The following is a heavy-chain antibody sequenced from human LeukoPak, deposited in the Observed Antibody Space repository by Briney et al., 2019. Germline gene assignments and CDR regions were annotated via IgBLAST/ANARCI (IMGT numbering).Heavy chain of an antibody. Sequence: GGSLRLSCAASGFSFIDYYMSWIRQAPGKGLEWVSYMDDSGRIIYYGGSVKGRFTISRDNARNSLFLQMNRLTAENTAVYFCGRVRRAAADSLRYFDYWGRGTLVTVSS. V-gene: IGHV3-11*04. J-gene: IGHJ4*02. CDR3: GRVRRAAADSLRYFDY. CDR2: MDDSGRII. CDR1: GFSFIDYY. D-gene: IGHD6-13*01.